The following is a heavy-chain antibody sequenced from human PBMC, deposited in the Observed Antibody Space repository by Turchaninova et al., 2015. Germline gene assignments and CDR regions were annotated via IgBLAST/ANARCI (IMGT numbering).Heavy chain of an antibody. V-gene: IGHV3-23*04. J-gene: IGHJ4*02. CDR1: GLTFSSYA. D-gene: IGHD5-18*01. CDR2: VTGSGGRT. CDR3: AKEPVRGQGYSYGYFDY. Sequence: EVQLVESGGGLVQPGGSLRLSCAASGLTFSSYAMSWVRQAPGKGLEWVSVVTGSGGRTYYGDSVKGRFTTSRDNSRNTLYLQMNSLGAEDTAVYYCAKEPVRGQGYSYGYFDYWGQGTLVTVSS.